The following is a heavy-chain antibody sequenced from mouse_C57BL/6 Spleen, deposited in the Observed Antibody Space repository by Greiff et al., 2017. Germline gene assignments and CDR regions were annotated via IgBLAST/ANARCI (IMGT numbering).Heavy chain of an antibody. CDR3: ARGNTYGWDFDV. CDR2: IYPGDGDT. J-gene: IGHJ1*03. V-gene: IGHV1-82*01. CDR1: GYAFSSSW. D-gene: IGHD2-10*02. Sequence: QVQLQQSGPELVKPGASVKISCKASGYAFSSSWMNWVKQRPGKGLEWIGRIYPGDGDTNYNGKFKGQATLTADKSSSTAYMQLSSLTSEDSAVXVCARGNTYGWDFDVWGTGTTVTVSS.